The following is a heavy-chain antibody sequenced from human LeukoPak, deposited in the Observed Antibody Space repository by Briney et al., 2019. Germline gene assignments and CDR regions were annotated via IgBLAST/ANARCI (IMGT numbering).Heavy chain of an antibody. CDR2: IYYSGST. D-gene: IGHD4-11*01. CDR3: ARDRVRGNSNPFFDY. J-gene: IGHJ4*02. V-gene: IGHV4-59*02. CDR1: GGSVTSYY. Sequence: SETLSLTCTVSGGSVTSYYWSWIRQPPGRGLEWIGYIYYSGSTNYNPSLKSRVTISVDTSKNQFSLKLSSVTAADTAVYYCARDRVRGNSNPFFDYWGQGTLVTVSS.